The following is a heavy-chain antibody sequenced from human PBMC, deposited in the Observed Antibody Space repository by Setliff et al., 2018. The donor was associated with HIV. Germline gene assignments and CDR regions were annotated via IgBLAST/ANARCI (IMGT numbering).Heavy chain of an antibody. D-gene: IGHD2-21*02. CDR2: IYYSGST. Sequence: SETLSLTCTVSGGSISSSNYYWGWIRQPPGKGLEWIGSIYYSGSTDYNPSLKSRVTISVDTSKNQLSLKLTSVTAADTAVYFCARHGTVVTATTNHFDYWGQGTLVTVSS. CDR1: GGSISSSNYY. CDR3: ARHGTVVTATTNHFDY. J-gene: IGHJ4*02. V-gene: IGHV4-39*01.